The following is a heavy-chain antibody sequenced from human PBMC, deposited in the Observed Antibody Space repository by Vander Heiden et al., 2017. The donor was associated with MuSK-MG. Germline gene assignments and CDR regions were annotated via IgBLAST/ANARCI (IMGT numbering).Heavy chain of an antibody. CDR1: GGSISSGGSY. D-gene: IGHD2-15*01. CDR2: IYYSGST. V-gene: IGHV4-31*03. J-gene: IGHJ3*02. CDR3: ARDSRVYCSGGSCYSLPDAFDI. Sequence: QVQLQESGPGLVKPSQTLSLTCTVSGGSISSGGSYWSWIRQHPGKGLEWIGYIYYSGSTYYNPSLKSRVTISVDTSKNQFSLKLSSVTAADTAVYYCARDSRVYCSGGSCYSLPDAFDIWGQGTMVTVSS.